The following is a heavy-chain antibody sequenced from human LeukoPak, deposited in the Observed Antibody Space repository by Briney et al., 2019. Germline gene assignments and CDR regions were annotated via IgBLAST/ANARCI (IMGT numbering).Heavy chain of an antibody. V-gene: IGHV3-48*01. CDR1: GFTFSSYS. D-gene: IGHD2-21*02. CDR3: AREGAIVVVTAFDY. CDR2: ISSSSSTI. Sequence: GGSLRLSCAASGFTFSSYSMNWVRQAPGKGLEWVSYISSSSSTIYYADSVKGRFTISRDNAKNSLYLQMNSLRAEDTAVYYCAREGAIVVVTAFDYWGQGTLVTVSS. J-gene: IGHJ4*02.